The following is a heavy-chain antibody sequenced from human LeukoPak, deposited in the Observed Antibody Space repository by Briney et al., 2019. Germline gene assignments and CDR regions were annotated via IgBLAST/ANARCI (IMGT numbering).Heavy chain of an antibody. CDR1: GGSFSGYY. Sequence: PSETLSLTCAVYGGSFSGYYWSWIRQPPGKGLEWIGEINHSGSTNYNPSLKSRVTISVDTSKNQFSPKLSSVTAADTAVYYCARRIAVAACDYWGQGTLVTVSS. CDR2: INHSGST. D-gene: IGHD6-19*01. V-gene: IGHV4-34*01. J-gene: IGHJ4*02. CDR3: ARRIAVAACDY.